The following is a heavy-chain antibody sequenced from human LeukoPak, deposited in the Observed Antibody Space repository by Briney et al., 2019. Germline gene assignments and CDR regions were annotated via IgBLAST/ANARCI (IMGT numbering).Heavy chain of an antibody. CDR2: IRSNGETT. D-gene: IGHD1-1*01. CDR3: AKGQELDDGVFDS. J-gene: IGHJ4*02. Sequence: GGFLRLSCAASGFTFSGYGINWVRLAPGKGLEWVSTIRSNGETTYNADSVKGRFTISRDNSKKTLYLQLNSLRVEDTAIYYCAKGQELDDGVFDSWGQGTLVTVSS. CDR1: GFTFSGYG. V-gene: IGHV3-23*01.